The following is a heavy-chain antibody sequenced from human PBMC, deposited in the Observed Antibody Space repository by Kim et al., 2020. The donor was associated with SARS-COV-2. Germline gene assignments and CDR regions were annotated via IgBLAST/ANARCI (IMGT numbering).Heavy chain of an antibody. CDR2: IIPIFGTA. CDR1: GGTFSSYA. CDR3: ASTSGYDQTFLSYYYYGMDV. V-gene: IGHV1-69*13. D-gene: IGHD5-12*01. Sequence: SVKVSCKASGGTFSSYAISWVRQAPGQGLEWMGGIIPIFGTANYAQKFQGRVTITADESTSTAYMELSSLRSEDTAVYYCASTSGYDQTFLSYYYYGMDVWGQGTTVTVSS. J-gene: IGHJ6*02.